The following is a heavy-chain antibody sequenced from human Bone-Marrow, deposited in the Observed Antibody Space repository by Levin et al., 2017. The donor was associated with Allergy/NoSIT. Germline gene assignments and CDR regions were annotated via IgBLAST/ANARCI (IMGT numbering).Heavy chain of an antibody. CDR2: ISYDGSNK. CDR3: AKSGPDIVVVITYFDY. Sequence: GGSLRLSCAASGFTFSSYGMHWVRQAPGKGLEWVAVISYDGSNKYYADSVKGRFTISRDNSKNTLYLQMNSLRAEDTAVYYCAKSGPDIVVVITYFDYWGQGTLVTVSS. V-gene: IGHV3-30*18. D-gene: IGHD3-22*01. CDR1: GFTFSSYG. J-gene: IGHJ4*02.